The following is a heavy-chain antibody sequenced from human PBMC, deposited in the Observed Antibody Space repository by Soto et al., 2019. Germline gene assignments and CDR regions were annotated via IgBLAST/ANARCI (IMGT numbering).Heavy chain of an antibody. CDR3: ANLPLYGSGFDC. V-gene: IGHV3-9*01. J-gene: IGHJ4*02. CDR2: ISWNGASI. D-gene: IGHD3-10*01. CDR1: GFTFDDYA. Sequence: EVQLVESGGGLVQPGRSLRLSCAASGFTFDDYAIHWVRQAPGRGLEWVAGISWNGASIGYADSVKGRFTISRDNAKNSLHLQINSLRSEETALYYCANLPLYGSGFDCWGQGTLVTVSS.